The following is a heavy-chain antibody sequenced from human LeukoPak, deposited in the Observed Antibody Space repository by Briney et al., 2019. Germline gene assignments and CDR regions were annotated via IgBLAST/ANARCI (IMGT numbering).Heavy chain of an antibody. CDR2: IYTSGST. J-gene: IGHJ4*02. D-gene: IGHD3-22*01. CDR3: ASTITYYYDSSGYAPMNY. CDR1: GGSISSYY. V-gene: IGHV4-4*07. Sequence: SETLSLTCTVSGGSISSYYWSWIRQPAGKGLEWIGRIYTSGSTNYNPSLKSRVTMSVDTSKNQFSLKLSSVTAADTAVYYCASTITYYYDSSGYAPMNYWGQGTLVTVSS.